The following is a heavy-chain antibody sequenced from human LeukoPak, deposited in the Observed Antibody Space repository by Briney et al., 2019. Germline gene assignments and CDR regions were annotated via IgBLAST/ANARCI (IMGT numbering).Heavy chain of an antibody. D-gene: IGHD3-10*01. CDR1: GGSISSGSYY. V-gene: IGHV4-61*02. Sequence: SQTLSLTCTVSGGSISSGSYYWSWIRQPAGKGLEWIGRIYTSGSTNYNPSLKSRVTISVDTSKNQFSLKLSSVTAADTAVYYCARAPALLNGSGQMDVWGQGTTVTVSS. CDR2: IYTSGST. CDR3: ARAPALLNGSGQMDV. J-gene: IGHJ6*02.